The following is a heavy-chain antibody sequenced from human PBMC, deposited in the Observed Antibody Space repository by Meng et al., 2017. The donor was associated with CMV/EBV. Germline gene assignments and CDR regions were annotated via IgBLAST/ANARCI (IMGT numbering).Heavy chain of an antibody. V-gene: IGHV1-24*01. J-gene: IGHJ6*02. D-gene: IGHD2-2*01. CDR1: GYTLTELS. CDR2: FDPEDGET. CDR3: ARGKLDPHCSSTSCYDYYYGMDV. Sequence: ASVKVSCKVSGYTLTELSMHWVRQAPGKGLEWMGGFDPEDGETIYAQKFQGRVTMTEDTSTDTAYMELSSLRSEDTAVYYCARGKLDPHCSSTSCYDYYYGMDVWGQGTTVTVSS.